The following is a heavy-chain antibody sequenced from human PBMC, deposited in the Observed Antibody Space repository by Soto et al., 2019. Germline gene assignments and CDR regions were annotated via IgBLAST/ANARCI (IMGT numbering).Heavy chain of an antibody. V-gene: IGHV3-15*07. J-gene: IGHJ4*01. CDR2: IRSQSDGGSG. CDR1: GFTFHNAW. D-gene: IGHD4-17*01. Sequence: EVQLEESGGGVVMPGGSLRLSCAASGFTFHNAWINWVRQPPGGGLEWVGRIRSQSDGGSGDYAAPVKGRFVVSRDDSTNMVYLQMNSLKIEDTAVYYCTTDSRTTVPEVCFDFWGLGTLVTVSS. CDR3: TTDSRTTVPEVCFDF.